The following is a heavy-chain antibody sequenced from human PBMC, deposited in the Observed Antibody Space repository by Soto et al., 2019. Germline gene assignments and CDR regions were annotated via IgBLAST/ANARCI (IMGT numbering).Heavy chain of an antibody. CDR3: ARKSSSSSWFDP. D-gene: IGHD6-6*01. J-gene: IGHJ5*02. CDR2: ISTYDGNT. V-gene: IGHV1-18*01. CDR1: GYTFFTYG. Sequence: ASVKVSCKASGYTFFTYGITCVRPAPGQGLEWMGWISTYDGNTDYAQKLQGRVTMTTDTSTRTAYMELRSLRSDDTAVYYCARKSSSSSWFDPWGQGTLVTVSS.